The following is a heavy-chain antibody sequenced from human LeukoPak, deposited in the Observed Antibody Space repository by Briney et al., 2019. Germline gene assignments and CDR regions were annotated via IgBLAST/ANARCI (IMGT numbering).Heavy chain of an antibody. V-gene: IGHV4-59*08. Sequence: SETLSLTCTVSGGSISSYYWSWIRQPPGKGLEWIGYIYYSGSTNYNPSLKSRVTISEGTSKKKFSLKVSSVTAADTAVYYCARLGEVSSSWDQYGMDVWGQGTTVTVSS. CDR3: ARLGEVSSSWDQYGMDV. CDR2: IYYSGST. D-gene: IGHD6-13*01. CDR1: GGSISSYY. J-gene: IGHJ6*02.